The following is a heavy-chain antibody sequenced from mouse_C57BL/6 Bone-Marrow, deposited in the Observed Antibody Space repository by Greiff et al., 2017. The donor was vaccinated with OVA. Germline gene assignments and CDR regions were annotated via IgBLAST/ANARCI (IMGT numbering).Heavy chain of an antibody. V-gene: IGHV1-69*01. D-gene: IGHD4-1*01. CDR2: IDPSDSYT. J-gene: IGHJ2*01. CDR3: ARRGDWDYFDD. Sequence: QVQLQQPGAELVMPGASVKLSCKASGYTFTSYWMHWVKQRPGQGLEWIGEIDPSDSYTNYNQKFKGKSTLTVDKSSSTAYMPLSSLTSEDSAVYYCARRGDWDYFDDWGQGTTLTVSS. CDR1: GYTFTSYW.